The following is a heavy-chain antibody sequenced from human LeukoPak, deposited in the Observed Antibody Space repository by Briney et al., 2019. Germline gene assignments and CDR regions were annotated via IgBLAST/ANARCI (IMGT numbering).Heavy chain of an antibody. CDR1: GGTFSSYA. J-gene: IGHJ3*02. CDR2: IIPIFGTA. CDR3: ARDIGTGTTSYAFDI. D-gene: IGHD1-7*01. Sequence: SVKVSCKASGGTFSSYAISWVRQAPGQGLEWMGGIIPIFGTANYAQKFQGRVTITADESTSTAYMELSSLRSEDTAVYYCARDIGTGTTSYAFDIWGQGTMVTVSS. V-gene: IGHV1-69*13.